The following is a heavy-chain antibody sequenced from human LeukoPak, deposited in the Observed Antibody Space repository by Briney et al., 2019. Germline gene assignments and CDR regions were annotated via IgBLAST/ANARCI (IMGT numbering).Heavy chain of an antibody. J-gene: IGHJ5*02. D-gene: IGHD6-13*01. CDR2: INHSGST. V-gene: IGHV4-34*01. CDR1: GGSFSGYY. CDR3: ARGRRRLYSSSLSGLSDP. Sequence: SETLSLTCAVYGGSFSGYYWSWIRQPPGKGLEWIGEINHSGSTNYNPSLKSRVTISVDTSKNQFSLKLSSVTAADTAVYYCARGRRRLYSSSLSGLSDPWGQGTLVTVSS.